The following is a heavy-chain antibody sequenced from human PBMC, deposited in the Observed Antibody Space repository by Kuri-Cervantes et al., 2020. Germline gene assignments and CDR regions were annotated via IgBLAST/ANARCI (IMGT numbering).Heavy chain of an antibody. CDR2: ISSSSSTI. CDR3: AKGSGFWSGPFDY. V-gene: IGHV3-11*01. Sequence: GESLKISCAASGFTFSDYYMSWIRQAPGKGLEWVSYISSSSSTIYYADSVKGRFTISRDNAKNSLYLQMNSLRAEDTALYYCAKGSGFWSGPFDYWGQGTLVTVSS. D-gene: IGHD3-3*01. CDR1: GFTFSDYY. J-gene: IGHJ4*02.